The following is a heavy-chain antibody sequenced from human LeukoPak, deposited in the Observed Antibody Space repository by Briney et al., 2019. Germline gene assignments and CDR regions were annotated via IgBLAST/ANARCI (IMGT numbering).Heavy chain of an antibody. CDR2: IYYSGST. CDR3: ARARGGYSSSNWFDP. CDR1: GGSISSSSYY. J-gene: IGHJ5*02. Sequence: SETLSLTCTVSGGSISSSSYYWGWIRQPPGKGLEWIGSIYYSGSTYYNPSLKSRVTISVDTSKNQFSLKLSSVTAADTAVYYCARARGGYSSSNWFDPWGQGTLVTVSS. V-gene: IGHV4-39*07. D-gene: IGHD6-13*01.